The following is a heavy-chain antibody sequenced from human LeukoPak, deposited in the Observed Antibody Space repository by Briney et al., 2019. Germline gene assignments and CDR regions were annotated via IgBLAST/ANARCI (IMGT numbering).Heavy chain of an antibody. CDR1: GFTFSSFW. CDR2: IKPDGRET. J-gene: IGHJ4*02. CDR3: ARGAFD. Sequence: PGGSLRLSCVASGFTFSSFWMHWVRQAPGKGLEWVANIKPDGRETNYVDSVKGRFTISRDNAKNSLYLQMNSLRADDTAVYYCARGAFDWGQGTLVTVSS. V-gene: IGHV3-7*01.